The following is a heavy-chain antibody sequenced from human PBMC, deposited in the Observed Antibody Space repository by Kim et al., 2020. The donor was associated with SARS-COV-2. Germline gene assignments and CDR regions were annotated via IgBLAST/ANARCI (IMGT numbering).Heavy chain of an antibody. D-gene: IGHD5-12*01. CDR1: GFTFSNYD. V-gene: IGHV3-13*01. CDR2: IGTAGDT. J-gene: IGHJ4*02. Sequence: GGSLRLSCAASGFTFSNYDMHWVRQPTGKGLEWVSGIGTAGDTYYEGSVKGRFTISRENVKNSSYLQMNSLRAGDTAVYYCARLFKEYSGYPFYFDYWGQGALVAVSS. CDR3: ARLFKEYSGYPFYFDY.